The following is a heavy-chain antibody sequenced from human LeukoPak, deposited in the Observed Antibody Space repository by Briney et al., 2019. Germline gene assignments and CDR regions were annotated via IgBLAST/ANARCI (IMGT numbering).Heavy chain of an antibody. D-gene: IGHD3-3*01. V-gene: IGHV1-18*01. CDR1: GYTFNSYP. CDR3: ARVRTPFGVVASPDALDV. CDR2: ITADNFNT. J-gene: IGHJ3*01. Sequence: ASVKVSCKASGYTFNSYPLTWVRQAPGVGFEWVGWITADNFNTNYAQKFQGRVTLTKETSTNTAYMEMRSLMSDDTTVYYCARVRTPFGVVASPDALDVWGQGTAVTVSS.